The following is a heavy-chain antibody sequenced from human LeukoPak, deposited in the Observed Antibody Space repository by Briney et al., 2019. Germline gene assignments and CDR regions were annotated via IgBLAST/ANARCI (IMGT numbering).Heavy chain of an antibody. CDR3: ASRRYSGYDEGYFDY. V-gene: IGHV5-51*01. CDR2: IYPGDSDT. CDR1: GYSFTSYW. Sequence: GESLKISCKGSGYSFTSYWIGWVRQMPGKGLGWMGIIYPGDSDTRYSPSFQGQVTISADKSISTAYLQWSSLKASDTAMYYCASRRYSGYDEGYFDYWGQGTLVTVSS. J-gene: IGHJ4*02. D-gene: IGHD5-12*01.